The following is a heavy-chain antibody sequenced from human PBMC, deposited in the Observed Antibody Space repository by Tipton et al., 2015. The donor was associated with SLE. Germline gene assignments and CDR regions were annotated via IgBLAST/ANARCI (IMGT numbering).Heavy chain of an antibody. V-gene: IGHV4-59*01. J-gene: IGHJ3*02. CDR3: ARFTVTTRAFDI. CDR2: IYYSGST. CDR1: GGSISSYY. D-gene: IGHD4-17*01. Sequence: TLSLTCTVSGGSISSYYWSWIRQPPGKGLEWIGYIYYSGSTNYNPSLKSRVTISVDTSKNQFSLKLSSVTAADTAVYYCARFTVTTRAFDIWGQGTMVTVSS.